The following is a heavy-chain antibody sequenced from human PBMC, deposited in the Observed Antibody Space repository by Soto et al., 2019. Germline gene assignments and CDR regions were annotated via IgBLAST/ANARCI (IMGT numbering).Heavy chain of an antibody. CDR3: ASIAVAGVAHDY. CDR1: GGTFSSYA. Sequence: SVKVSCKASGGTFSSYAISWVRQAPGQGLEWMGGIIPVFGTANYAQKFQGRVTITADESTSTAYMELSSLRSEDTAVYYCASIAVAGVAHDYWGQGTLVTVSS. J-gene: IGHJ4*02. V-gene: IGHV1-69*13. D-gene: IGHD6-19*01. CDR2: IIPVFGTA.